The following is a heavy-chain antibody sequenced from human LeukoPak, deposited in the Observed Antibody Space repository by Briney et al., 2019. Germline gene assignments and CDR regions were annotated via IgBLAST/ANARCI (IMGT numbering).Heavy chain of an antibody. CDR2: IYHSGST. CDR1: GYSISSGYY. V-gene: IGHV4-38-2*02. CDR3: ARGRLVVYTAMVTASNWYDP. D-gene: IGHD5-18*01. J-gene: IGHJ5*02. Sequence: SETLSLTCTVSGYSISSGYYWGWIRPPPGKGLEWIGIIYHSGSTYYNPSLKSRVTISVDTPKNQFSLKLNSVTAADTAVYYCARGRLVVYTAMVTASNWYDPGGQGTLVTVSS.